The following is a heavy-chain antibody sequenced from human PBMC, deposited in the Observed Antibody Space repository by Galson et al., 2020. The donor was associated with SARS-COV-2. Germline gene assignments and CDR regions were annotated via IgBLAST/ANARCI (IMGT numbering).Heavy chain of an antibody. CDR2: TFHSGTT. D-gene: IGHD1-26*01. CDR1: GASISGGNS. J-gene: IGHJ3*02. CDR3: ARDYPGGTSPTEYAFDI. V-gene: IGHV4-4*02. Sequence: SETLSLTCTVSGASISGGNSWSSVRQSPGKGLEWIGETFHSGTTNYNPSLKGRVTISVDKSKNQFSMNLTSVTAADTAMYFCARDYPGGTSPTEYAFDIWGQGTMVTVSS.